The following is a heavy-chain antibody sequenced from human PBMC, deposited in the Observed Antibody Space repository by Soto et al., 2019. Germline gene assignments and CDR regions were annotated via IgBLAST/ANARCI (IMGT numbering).Heavy chain of an antibody. V-gene: IGHV4-31*03. J-gene: IGHJ4*02. Sequence: QVQLQESGPGLVKPSQTLSLTCTVSGGSISSGGYYWSWIRQHPEKGLEWIGYIYNSGNTYYNPSLKSRVTISIDTSKNQFSLKLTSVTAADTAVYYCARDSGDGFNLVDYWGQGTLVTVSS. CDR3: ARDSGDGFNLVDY. CDR2: IYNSGNT. D-gene: IGHD1-26*01. CDR1: GGSISSGGYY.